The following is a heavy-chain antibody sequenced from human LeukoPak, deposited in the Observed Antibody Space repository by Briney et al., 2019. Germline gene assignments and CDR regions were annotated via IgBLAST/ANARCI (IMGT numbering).Heavy chain of an antibody. V-gene: IGHV3-23*01. CDR3: AKGGQGYYDIAY. J-gene: IGHJ4*02. CDR1: GFTFSNCA. D-gene: IGHD3-22*01. Sequence: GGCLRLSCAASGFTFSNCAITWVRQAPGKGLEWVSTISCGGDNTDYADSVKGRFTVSRDKSKNTVYLQINSLRAEDTAIYYCAKGGQGYYDIAYWGQGTLVTVSS. CDR2: ISCGGDNT.